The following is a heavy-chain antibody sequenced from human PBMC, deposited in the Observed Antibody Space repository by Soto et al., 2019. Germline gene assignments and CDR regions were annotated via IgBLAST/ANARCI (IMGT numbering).Heavy chain of an antibody. CDR1: GYTFTSYG. D-gene: IGHD3-22*01. CDR2: ISAYNGNT. V-gene: IGHV1-18*04. CDR3: ARDSHYDRSGSYYAYYYYGMDV. Sequence: ASVKVSCKASGYTFTSYGISWVRQAPGQGLEWMGWISAYNGNTNYAQKLQGRVTMTTDTSTSTAYMELRSLRSDDTAVYYCARDSHYDRSGSYYAYYYYGMDVWGQGTTVTV. J-gene: IGHJ6*02.